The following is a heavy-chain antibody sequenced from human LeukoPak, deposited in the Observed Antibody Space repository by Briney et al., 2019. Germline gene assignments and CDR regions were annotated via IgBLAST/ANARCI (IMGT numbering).Heavy chain of an antibody. CDR1: GFTVSSNY. CDR3: ARRISGIDDAFDI. CDR2: IYSGGST. V-gene: IGHV3-53*04. J-gene: IGHJ3*02. Sequence: GGSLRLSCAASGFTVSSNYMSWVRQAPGKGLEWVSVIYSGGSTYYADSVKGRFTISRHNSKNTLYLQMNSLRAEDTAVYYCARRISGIDDAFDIWGQGTMVTVSS.